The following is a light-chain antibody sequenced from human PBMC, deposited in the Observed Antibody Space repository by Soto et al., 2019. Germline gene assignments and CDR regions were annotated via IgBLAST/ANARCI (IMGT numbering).Light chain of an antibody. CDR1: QSVSNNY. J-gene: IGKJ1*01. V-gene: IGKV3-20*01. Sequence: EIVLTQSPGTLSLSPGERATLSCRASQSVSNNYLAWYQQKPGQAPRLLIYGASSRATGIPDRFSGSGSGTDFTLTISRLEPEDFAVYYCQQYGNSAWTFGQGTNVEIK. CDR2: GAS. CDR3: QQYGNSAWT.